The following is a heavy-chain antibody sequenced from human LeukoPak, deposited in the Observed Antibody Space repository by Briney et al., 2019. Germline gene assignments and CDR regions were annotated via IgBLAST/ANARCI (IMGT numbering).Heavy chain of an antibody. Sequence: GASVNVSFKSSGYIFTNYGISWVRQAPGQGLEWMGWSSAYNGNSNYAQKLQGRVTMTTDTSTSTAYMELRSLGSDDSALYYCARQLPIPRGVIVTLGVGDLRAALDVWGQGTTVTVSS. D-gene: IGHD3-16*01. CDR1: GYIFTNYG. CDR2: SSAYNGNS. V-gene: IGHV1-18*01. J-gene: IGHJ6*02. CDR3: ARQLPIPRGVIVTLGVGDLRAALDV.